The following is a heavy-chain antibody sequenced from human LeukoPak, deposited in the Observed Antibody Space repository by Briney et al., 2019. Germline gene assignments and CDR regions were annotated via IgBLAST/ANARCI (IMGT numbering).Heavy chain of an antibody. CDR2: IYYSGST. D-gene: IGHD3-10*01. J-gene: IGHJ4*02. Sequence: SETLSLTCTVSGGSISSYYWSWLREPPGKGVEGVGYIYYSGSTNYNPSLKSRVTISVDTSKNQFSLKLSSVTAADTAVYYCARDRITMVRGVIIPYFDYWGQGTLVTVSS. CDR3: ARDRITMVRGVIIPYFDY. V-gene: IGHV4-59*01. CDR1: GGSISSYY.